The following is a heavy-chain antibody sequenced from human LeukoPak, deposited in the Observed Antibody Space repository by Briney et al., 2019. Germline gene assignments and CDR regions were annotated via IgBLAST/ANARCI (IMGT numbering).Heavy chain of an antibody. V-gene: IGHV1-2*02. CDR1: GYTFTGYY. CDR3: ARVVLSGSYSVY. Sequence: GASVKVSCKASGYTFTGYYIHWVRQAPGQGLEWMGWINPNSGDTNYAQKFQGRVTMTRDTSISTAYMELSRLRSDDTAVYYCARVVLSGSYSVYWGQGTLVTVSS. CDR2: INPNSGDT. D-gene: IGHD3-10*01. J-gene: IGHJ4*02.